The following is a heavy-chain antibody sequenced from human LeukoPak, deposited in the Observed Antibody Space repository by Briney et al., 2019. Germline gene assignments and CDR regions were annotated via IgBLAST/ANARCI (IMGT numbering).Heavy chain of an antibody. J-gene: IGHJ4*02. CDR3: ATGGDITRFDY. Sequence: GASVKVSCKASGYSFTGYFMHWVRQAPGQGLEWMGWINPNSGGTNYAQKFQGRVTMTRDTSIRTAYMEISRLTSDDTAVYYCATGGDITRFDYWGQGTLATVSS. CDR2: INPNSGGT. V-gene: IGHV1-2*02. CDR1: GYSFTGYF. D-gene: IGHD1-20*01.